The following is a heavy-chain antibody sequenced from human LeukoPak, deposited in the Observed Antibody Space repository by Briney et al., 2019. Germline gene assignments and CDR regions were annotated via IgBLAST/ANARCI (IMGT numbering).Heavy chain of an antibody. V-gene: IGHV3-7*01. CDR1: GLSLSNYW. CDR2: INQDGSDK. J-gene: IGHJ6*02. CDR3: AWYGVTHGLDV. Sequence: GGSLRLSCAAPGLSLSNYWMSWVRQAPGKGLEWVANINQDGSDKYYVDSVMGRFTIPKDNAKNSVYLQMNSLRPEDTAIYYCAWYGVTHGLDVWGQGTTVTVSS. D-gene: IGHD3-10*01.